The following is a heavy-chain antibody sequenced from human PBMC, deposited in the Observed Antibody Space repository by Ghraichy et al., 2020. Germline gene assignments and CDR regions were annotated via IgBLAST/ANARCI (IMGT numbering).Heavy chain of an antibody. V-gene: IGHV4-39*01. CDR1: GGSISSSSYY. Sequence: SETLSLTCTVSGGSISSSSYYWGWIRQPPGKGLEWIGSIYYSGSTYYNPSLKSRVTISVDTSKNQFSLKLSSVTAADTAVYYCARRDYYGPFDYWGQGTLVTVSS. D-gene: IGHD3-10*01. CDR3: ARRDYYGPFDY. J-gene: IGHJ4*02. CDR2: IYYSGST.